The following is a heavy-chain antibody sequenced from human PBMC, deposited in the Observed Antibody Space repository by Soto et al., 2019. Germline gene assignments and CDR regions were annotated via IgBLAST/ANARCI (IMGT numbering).Heavy chain of an antibody. D-gene: IGHD1-7*01. CDR3: AGYNWNYYFDP. CDR2: IYHSGST. CDR1: GGSVRDGSYY. J-gene: IGHJ5*02. V-gene: IGHV4-61*01. Sequence: SETLSLTCTVSGGSVRDGSYYWAWLKQPPGKGLEWIGHIYHSGSTIYNPSLKSRVTISIDTSKSQFSLNLNSMTAADTAVYYCAGYNWNYYFDPWGQGTLVTVSS.